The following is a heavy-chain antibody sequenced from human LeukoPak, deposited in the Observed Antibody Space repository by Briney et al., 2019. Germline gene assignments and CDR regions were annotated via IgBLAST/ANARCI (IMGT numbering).Heavy chain of an antibody. Sequence: GGSLRLSCAASGFTFSSHGMHWVRQAPGEGLEWGAFIRYDGSNKYYADSVKGRFTISRDNSKNTLYLPMSSLRAEDTAVYYCAKAHSSGWYSFDYWGQGTLVTVSS. J-gene: IGHJ4*02. D-gene: IGHD6-19*01. V-gene: IGHV3-30*02. CDR3: AKAHSSGWYSFDY. CDR2: IRYDGSNK. CDR1: GFTFSSHG.